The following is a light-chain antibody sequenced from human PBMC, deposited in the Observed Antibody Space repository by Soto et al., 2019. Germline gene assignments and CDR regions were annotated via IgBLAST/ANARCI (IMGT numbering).Light chain of an antibody. CDR3: QHYNTYPWT. J-gene: IGKJ1*01. CDR2: GAS. Sequence: EIVITQSPATLSVSPGERATLSCRASQSIASNLAWYQQKPGQAPRLLIFGASARATDIPARFSGSASGTEFTLTISSLQSEDFATYYCQHYNTYPWTFGQGIKVDIK. CDR1: QSIASN. V-gene: IGKV3-15*01.